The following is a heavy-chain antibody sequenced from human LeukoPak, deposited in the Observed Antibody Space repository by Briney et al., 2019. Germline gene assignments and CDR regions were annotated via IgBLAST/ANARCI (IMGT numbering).Heavy chain of an antibody. CDR1: GFTVSSNY. Sequence: GGSLRLSCAASGFTVSSNYMSWVRQAPGKGLEWVANIKQDGSEKYYVDSVKGRFTISRDNAKNSLYLQMNSLRAEDTAVYYCARDGYYDSSGYYYGNWFDPWGQGTLVTVSS. D-gene: IGHD3-22*01. CDR2: IKQDGSEK. V-gene: IGHV3-7*01. J-gene: IGHJ5*02. CDR3: ARDGYYDSSGYYYGNWFDP.